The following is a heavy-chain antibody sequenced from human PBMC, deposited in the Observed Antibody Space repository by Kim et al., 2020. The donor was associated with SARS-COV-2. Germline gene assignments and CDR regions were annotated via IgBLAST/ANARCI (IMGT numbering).Heavy chain of an antibody. CDR3: ARGGPDKPYFDY. CDR1: GGTFSSYA. Sequence: SVKVSCKASGGTFSSYAISWVRQAPGQGLEWMGGIIPIFGTANYAQKFQGRVTITADESTSTAYMELSSLRSEDTAVYYCARGGPDKPYFDYWGQGTLVTVSS. V-gene: IGHV1-69*13. J-gene: IGHJ4*02. D-gene: IGHD2-15*01. CDR2: IIPIFGTA.